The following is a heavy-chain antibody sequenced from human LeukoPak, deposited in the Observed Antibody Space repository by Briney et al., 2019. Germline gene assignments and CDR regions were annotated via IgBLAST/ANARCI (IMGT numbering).Heavy chain of an antibody. Sequence: PGGSLRLSCAASGFTFSSYSMNWVRQAPGKGLEWVSSISSSSSYIYYADSVKGRFTISRDNAKNSLYLQMNSLRAEDTAVYYCARGPDLGWLSYYYYYYMDVWGKGTTVTVSS. CDR1: GFTFSSYS. CDR3: ARGPDLGWLSYYYYYYMDV. D-gene: IGHD3-3*01. J-gene: IGHJ6*03. CDR2: ISSSSSYI. V-gene: IGHV3-21*01.